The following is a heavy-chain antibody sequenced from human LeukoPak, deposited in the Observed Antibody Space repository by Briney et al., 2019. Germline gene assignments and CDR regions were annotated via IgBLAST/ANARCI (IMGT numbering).Heavy chain of an antibody. CDR2: INWNGGST. D-gene: IGHD7-27*01. J-gene: IGHJ4*02. Sequence: PGGSLRLSCAASGFTFDDYGMSWVRQAPGKGLEWVSGINWNGGSTGYADSVKGRFTISRDSAKNSLYLQMNSLRAEDTALYYCARDSLLGLYFDYWGQGTLVTVSS. V-gene: IGHV3-20*04. CDR3: ARDSLLGLYFDY. CDR1: GFTFDDYG.